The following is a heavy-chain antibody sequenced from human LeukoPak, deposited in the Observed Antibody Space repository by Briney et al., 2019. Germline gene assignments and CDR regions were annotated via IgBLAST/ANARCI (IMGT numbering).Heavy chain of an antibody. D-gene: IGHD5-12*01. CDR3: AKADREGGYVAY. Sequence: PGGSLSLSCAASGFTFSSYAMHWVRQAPGKGLEWVAIISYDGSNKYYADSVKGRFTISRDNSKNTLYLQMNSLRAEDTAVYYCAKADREGGYVAYWGQGTLVTVSS. CDR1: GFTFSSYA. CDR2: ISYDGSNK. V-gene: IGHV3-30-3*01. J-gene: IGHJ4*02.